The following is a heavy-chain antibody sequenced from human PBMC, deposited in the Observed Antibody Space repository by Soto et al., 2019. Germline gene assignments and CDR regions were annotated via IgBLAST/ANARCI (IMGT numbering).Heavy chain of an antibody. J-gene: IGHJ4*02. D-gene: IGHD3-10*01. CDR1: GGTFSSYA. V-gene: IGHV1-69*13. CDR2: IIPIFGTA. CDR3: ARSPELLWFGESTRFDY. Sequence: SVKVSCKASGGTFSSYAISWVRQAPGQGLEWMGGIIPIFGTANYAQKFQGRVTITADESTSTAYMELSSLRSEDTAVYYCARSPELLWFGESTRFDYWGQGTLVTVSS.